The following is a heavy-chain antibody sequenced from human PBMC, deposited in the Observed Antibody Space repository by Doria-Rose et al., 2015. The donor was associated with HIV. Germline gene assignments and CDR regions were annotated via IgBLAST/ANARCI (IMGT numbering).Heavy chain of an antibody. D-gene: IGHD6-13*01. CDR1: GVSLSSPGMG. Sequence: SGPVQVKPTETLTLTCTVSGVSLSSPGMGVSWIRQPPGRALEWLANNVSDDERSYKTSLKSRLTISRGTSKSQVVLTMTDMDPVDTATYYCARIKSSRWYHKYYFDFWGQGTLVIVSA. CDR3: ARIKSSRWYHKYYFDF. V-gene: IGHV2-26*01. J-gene: IGHJ4*02. CDR2: NVSDDER.